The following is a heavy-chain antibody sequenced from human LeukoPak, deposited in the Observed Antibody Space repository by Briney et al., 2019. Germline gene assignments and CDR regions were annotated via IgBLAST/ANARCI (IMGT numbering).Heavy chain of an antibody. CDR1: GFTVSSNY. CDR2: TYSGGST. J-gene: IGHJ4*02. D-gene: IGHD1-14*01. Sequence: GGSLRLSCAASGFTVSSNYMSWVRQAPGKGLEWVSVTYSGGSTYYADSVKGRFTISRDNSKNTLYLQMNSLRAEDTAVYYCATGITSEWDFDYWGQGTLVTVSS. CDR3: ATGITSEWDFDY. V-gene: IGHV3-53*01.